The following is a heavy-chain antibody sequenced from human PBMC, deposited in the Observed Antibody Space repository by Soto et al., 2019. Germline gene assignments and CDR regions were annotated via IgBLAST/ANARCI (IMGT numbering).Heavy chain of an antibody. CDR3: ALGLNDYASGDDAFDI. Sequence: QVQLVQSGAEVKKPGASVKVSCKASGYTFTSYDINWVRQATGQGLEWMGWMNPNSGNTGYAQKFQGRVTMNRNTSLSTDYMKLSSLRSEDTAVYYCALGLNDYASGDDAFDIWGQGTMVTVSS. J-gene: IGHJ3*02. D-gene: IGHD3-10*01. CDR1: GYTFTSYD. V-gene: IGHV1-8*01. CDR2: MNPNSGNT.